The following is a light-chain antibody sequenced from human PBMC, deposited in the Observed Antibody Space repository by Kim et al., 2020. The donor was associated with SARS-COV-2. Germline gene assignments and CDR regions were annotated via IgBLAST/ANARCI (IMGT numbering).Light chain of an antibody. CDR2: RDS. Sequence: SYELTQPLSVSVALGQTARITCGGNKFGDKNAHWYQQKPGQAPVLVIYRDSNRPSGIPERFSGSNSGNTATLTISRAQAMDEADYYCQVWDSSLVVFGGGTQLTVL. CDR3: QVWDSSLVV. J-gene: IGLJ2*01. CDR1: KFGDKN. V-gene: IGLV3-9*01.